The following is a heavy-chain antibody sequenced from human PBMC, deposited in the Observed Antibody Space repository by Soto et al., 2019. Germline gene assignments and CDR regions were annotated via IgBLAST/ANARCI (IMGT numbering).Heavy chain of an antibody. V-gene: IGHV4-39*01. CDR3: ARRSYGSGVDL. D-gene: IGHD3-10*01. CDR2: IFYSGGT. CDR1: GGSISSSGHY. Sequence: QLQLQESGPGLVKPSEALSLTCTVSGGSISSSGHYWGWIRQTPGKGVEWIGNIFYSGGTHYNASFRSRVSISVDSSKNQLSLKVTSVTAADTAVYYCARRSYGSGVDLWGRGTLVTVSS. J-gene: IGHJ5*02.